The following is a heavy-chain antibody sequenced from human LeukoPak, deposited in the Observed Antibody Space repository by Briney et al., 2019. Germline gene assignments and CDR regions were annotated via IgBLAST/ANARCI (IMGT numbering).Heavy chain of an antibody. J-gene: IGHJ4*02. CDR3: AKDRKKAFDY. CDR2: INHSGST. Sequence: SETLSLTCAVYGGSFSGYYWSWIRQPPGKGLEWIGEINHSGSTNYNPSLKSRVTISVDTSKNQFSLKLSSVTAADTAVYYCAKDRKKAFDYWGQGTLVTVSS. V-gene: IGHV4-34*01. D-gene: IGHD3-16*02. CDR1: GGSFSGYY.